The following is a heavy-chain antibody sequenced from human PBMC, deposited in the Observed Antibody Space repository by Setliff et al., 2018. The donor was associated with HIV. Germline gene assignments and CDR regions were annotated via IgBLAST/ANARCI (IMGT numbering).Heavy chain of an antibody. V-gene: IGHV4-30-4*02. CDR2: TYYSGYT. CDR3: ARHFPSISLFFGNPGPFDR. J-gene: IGHJ4*02. D-gene: IGHD3-10*01. CDR1: GGSISSGDYY. Sequence: PSETLSLTCTVSGGSISSGDYYWSWIRQPPGKGLEWIGYTYYSGYTQYNPSLKSRVTISVDTSKNQFSLKLRSVSAADAAVYYCARHFPSISLFFGNPGPFDRWGQGALVTVSS.